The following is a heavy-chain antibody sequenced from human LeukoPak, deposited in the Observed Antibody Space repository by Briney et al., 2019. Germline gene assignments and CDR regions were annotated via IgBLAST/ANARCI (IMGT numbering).Heavy chain of an antibody. CDR1: GFTFSSYA. V-gene: IGHV3-30-3*01. CDR2: ISYDGSNK. CDR3: ARGYSGYDYFDY. J-gene: IGHJ4*02. Sequence: PGWSLRLSCAASGFTFSSYAMHWVRQAPGKGLEWVAVISYDGSNKYYADSVKGRFTISRDNSKNTLYLQMNSLRAEDTAVYYCARGYSGYDYFDYWGQGTLVTVSS. D-gene: IGHD5-12*01.